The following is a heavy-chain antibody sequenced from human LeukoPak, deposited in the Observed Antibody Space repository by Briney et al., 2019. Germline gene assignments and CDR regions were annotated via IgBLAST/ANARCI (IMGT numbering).Heavy chain of an antibody. D-gene: IGHD3-10*01. CDR3: ARGQDYYGSGSYSFDY. J-gene: IGHJ4*02. CDR2: IYYSEST. CDR1: GGSISSGDYY. Sequence: PSETLSLTCTVSGGSISSGDYYWSWIRQPPGKGLEWIGYIYYSESTYYNPSLKSRVTISVDTSKNQFSLKLSSVTAADTAVYYCARGQDYYGSGSYSFDYWGQGTLVTVSS. V-gene: IGHV4-30-4*01.